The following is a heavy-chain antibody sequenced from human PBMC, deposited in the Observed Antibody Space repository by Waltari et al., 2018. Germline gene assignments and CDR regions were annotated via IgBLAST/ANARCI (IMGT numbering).Heavy chain of an antibody. CDR2: INTNTGNP. CDR1: GYIFSNYA. Sequence: QVQLVQSGSELKKPGASVKVSCKASGYIFSNYAMNWVRQAPGQGLEWMGWINTNTGNPTYAQGFTGRFVFSLDTSVSTAYLQISSLKAVDTSVYYCAKGIQLWGRGSWYFDDWGQGTLVTVSS. J-gene: IGHJ4*02. CDR3: AKGIQLWGRGSWYFDD. D-gene: IGHD5-18*01. V-gene: IGHV7-4-1*02.